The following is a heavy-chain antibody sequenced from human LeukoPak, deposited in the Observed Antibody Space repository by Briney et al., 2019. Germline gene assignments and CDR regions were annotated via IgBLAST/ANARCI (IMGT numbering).Heavy chain of an antibody. Sequence: PSETLSLTCTVSGASISSYYWSWIRQPAGKGLEWIGRIYSSRSIYNPSLKSRVTMSVDTSKNQFSLKLSSVTAADTAVYYCARAAGRDTTSGLDFDYWGQGILVTASS. CDR1: GASISSYY. D-gene: IGHD1-26*01. CDR2: IYSSRS. V-gene: IGHV4-4*07. J-gene: IGHJ4*02. CDR3: ARAAGRDTTSGLDFDY.